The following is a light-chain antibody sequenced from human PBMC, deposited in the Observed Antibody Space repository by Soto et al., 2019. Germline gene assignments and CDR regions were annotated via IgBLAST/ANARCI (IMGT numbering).Light chain of an antibody. Sequence: EVLMTQSPDTLYVSPGERVTLSCRASQSVSDNLAWYQQKPGQGPRLLVYRASTRTLGIPDRFSGSGSGTDFTLTISRLEPEDFAVYYCQQYGSSPDTFGQGTKVDI. CDR3: QQYGSSPDT. CDR2: RAS. J-gene: IGKJ1*01. CDR1: QSVSDN. V-gene: IGKV3-20*01.